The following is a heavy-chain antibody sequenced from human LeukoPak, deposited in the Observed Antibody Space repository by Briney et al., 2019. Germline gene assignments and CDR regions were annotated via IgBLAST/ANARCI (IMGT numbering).Heavy chain of an antibody. J-gene: IGHJ6*03. CDR3: ARGNSNYYYMDV. V-gene: IGHV4-34*01. D-gene: IGHD4-11*01. CDR2: INHSGST. Sequence: SETLSLTCAVYGGSFSGYYWSWIRQPPGKGLEWIGEINHSGSTNYNPSLKSRVTISVDPSKNQFSLKLSSVTAADTAVYYCARGNSNYYYMDVWGKGTTVTVSS. CDR1: GGSFSGYY.